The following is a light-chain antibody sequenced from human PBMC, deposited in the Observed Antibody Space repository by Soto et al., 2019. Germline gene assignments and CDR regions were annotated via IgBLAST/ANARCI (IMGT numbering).Light chain of an antibody. CDR2: ESS. CDR1: QSVGTS. V-gene: IGKV3-11*01. Sequence: EIVLTQSPATLSLSPGERATLSCRASQSVGTSFAWYQQKPRQDPRLLIYESSNRATGIPARFSGSGSGTDFTLTISSLEPEDFAVYYCQQGSDWPSTFGGGTKVEIK. CDR3: QQGSDWPST. J-gene: IGKJ4*01.